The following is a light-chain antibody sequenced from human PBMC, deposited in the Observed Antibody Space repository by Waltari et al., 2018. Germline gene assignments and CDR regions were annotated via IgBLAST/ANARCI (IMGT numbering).Light chain of an antibody. CDR3: QQYYITPLS. J-gene: IGKJ4*01. V-gene: IGKV4-1*01. CDR1: QSLFYSSNNKNY. Sequence: DVVMTQSPDFLAVSLGERATIHCKSSQSLFYSSNNKNYFAWYQQKPGQPPNLLIYWASTRESGVPDRFSGSWSGTDFTLTISSLQAEDVAIYFCQQYYITPLSFGGGTRVEIK. CDR2: WAS.